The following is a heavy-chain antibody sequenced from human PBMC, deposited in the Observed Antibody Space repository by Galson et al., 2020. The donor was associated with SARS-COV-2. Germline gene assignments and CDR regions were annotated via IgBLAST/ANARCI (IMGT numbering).Heavy chain of an antibody. CDR1: GYTFTGYY. J-gene: IGHJ4*02. V-gene: IGHV1-2*04. CDR2: INPNSGGP. D-gene: IGHD3-9*01. CDR3: AREVRYYDILTGYFRPSHFDY. Sequence: ASVKVSCKASGYTFTGYYMHWVRQAPGQGLEWMGWINPNSGGPNYAQKFQGWVTMTRDTSISTAYMELSRLRSDDTAVYYCAREVRYYDILTGYFRPSHFDYWGQGTLVTVSS.